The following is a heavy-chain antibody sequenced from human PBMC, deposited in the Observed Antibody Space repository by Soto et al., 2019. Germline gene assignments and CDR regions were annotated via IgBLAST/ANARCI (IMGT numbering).Heavy chain of an antibody. Sequence: ASVKVSCKASGGTFSSYAISWVRQAPGQGLEWMGGIIPIFGTANYAQKFQGRVTITRDTSASTAYMELSSLRSEDTAVYYCARVWAKCSGGSCYPKFYFDYWGQGTLVTVSS. CDR3: ARVWAKCSGGSCYPKFYFDY. CDR1: GGTFSSYA. D-gene: IGHD2-15*01. V-gene: IGHV1-69*05. J-gene: IGHJ4*02. CDR2: IIPIFGTA.